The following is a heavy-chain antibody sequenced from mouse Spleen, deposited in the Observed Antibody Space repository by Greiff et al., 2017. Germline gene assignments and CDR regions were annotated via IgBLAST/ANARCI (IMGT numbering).Heavy chain of an antibody. V-gene: IGHV5-16*01. CDR3: ARVRRDGYFDY. J-gene: IGHJ2*01. Sequence: EVKLMESEGGLVQPGSSMKLSCTASGFTFSDYYMAWVRQVPEKGLEWVANINYDGSSTYYLDSLKSRFIISRDNAKNILYLQMSSLKSEDTATYYCARVRRDGYFDYWGQGTTLTVSS. CDR2: INYDGSST. CDR1: GFTFSDYY. D-gene: IGHD3-2*02.